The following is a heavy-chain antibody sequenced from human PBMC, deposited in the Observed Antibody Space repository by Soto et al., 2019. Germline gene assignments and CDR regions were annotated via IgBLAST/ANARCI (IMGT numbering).Heavy chain of an antibody. CDR3: ARAYGAGSFDF. D-gene: IGHD3-10*01. J-gene: IGHJ5*01. CDR2: VNPNTDNT. V-gene: IGHV1-8*02. Sequence: QVQLVQSGAEVKKPGASVKVSCTGSGYTFKSYDIHWVRQATGQGLEWMGWVNPNTDNTGYAQKFQGSVTMTRDMSKSSAYMEVNSLTSEDTDIYYCARAYGAGSFDFWGQGTLVSVSS. CDR1: GYTFKSYD.